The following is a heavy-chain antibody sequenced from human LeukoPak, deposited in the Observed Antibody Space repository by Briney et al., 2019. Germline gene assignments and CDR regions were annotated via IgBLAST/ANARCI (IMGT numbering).Heavy chain of an antibody. CDR2: NAWDEDK. CDR1: GLGLSTLGAS. J-gene: IGHJ4*02. D-gene: IGHD6-19*01. V-gene: IGHV2-70*20. CDR3: ARVHGASGFYDFTY. Sequence: SGPTVANLPHLLSLTRYFLGLGLSTLGASGSGGRQSQGMSLEWHPLNAWDEDKSHSPSLKTRLTISKDTSKNRVVLTMTTMDPVDTATYYCARVHGASGFYDFTYCGQGNLVTVSS.